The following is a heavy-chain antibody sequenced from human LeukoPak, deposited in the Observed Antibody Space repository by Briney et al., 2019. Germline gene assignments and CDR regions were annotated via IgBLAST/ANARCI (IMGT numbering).Heavy chain of an antibody. CDR1: GFTFSSYW. V-gene: IGHV3-74*01. J-gene: IGHJ5*02. Sequence: PGGSLRLSCAASGFTFSSYWMHWARQAPGKGLVWVSRINSDGSSTSYADSVKGRFTISRDNAKNTLYLQMNSLRAEDTAVYYCARSPRFTYWFDPWGQGTLVTVSS. CDR2: INSDGSST. CDR3: ARSPRFTYWFDP.